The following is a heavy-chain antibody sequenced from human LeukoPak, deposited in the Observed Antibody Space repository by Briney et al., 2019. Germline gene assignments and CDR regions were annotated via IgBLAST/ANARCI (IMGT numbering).Heavy chain of an antibody. CDR1: GGASSGYY. CDR2: IDHQGST. J-gene: IGHJ4*02. Sequence: SETLSLTCAVYGGASSGYYGAWMRQAPGKGLEWIGEIDHQGSTNYNPSLKSRVTISVDTSKSQFSLRLSSVTAADTAVYYCAWTRDGYLRYWGQGTLVSVSS. V-gene: IGHV4-34*01. CDR3: AWTRDGYLRY. D-gene: IGHD5-24*01.